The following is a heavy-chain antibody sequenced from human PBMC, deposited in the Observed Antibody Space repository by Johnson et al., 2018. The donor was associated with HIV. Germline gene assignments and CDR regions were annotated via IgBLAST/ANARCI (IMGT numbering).Heavy chain of an antibody. D-gene: IGHD6-19*01. V-gene: IGHV3-7*05. CDR1: GFTFSHYW. Sequence: VQLVESGGGVVQPGGSLRLSCAESGFTFSHYWMTWVRQAPGKGLEWVANINQDGSERYYVDSVKGRFTISRDNAKNSLYLQMNSLRAEDTAVYYCASTRTGWGAFDIWGQGTMVTVSS. CDR3: ASTRTGWGAFDI. CDR2: INQDGSER. J-gene: IGHJ3*02.